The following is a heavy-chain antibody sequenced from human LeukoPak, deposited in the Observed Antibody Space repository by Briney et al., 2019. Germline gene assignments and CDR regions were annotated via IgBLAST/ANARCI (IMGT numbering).Heavy chain of an antibody. Sequence: GRSLRLSCAASGFTFSSYGMHWVRQAPGKGLEWAAVIWYDGSNKYYADSVKGRFTISRDNSKNTLYLQMNSLRAEDTAVYYCAKGGGYWDYWGQRTLVTVSS. J-gene: IGHJ4*02. CDR1: GFTFSSYG. CDR3: AKGGGYWDY. V-gene: IGHV3-33*06. CDR2: IWYDGSNK. D-gene: IGHD3-22*01.